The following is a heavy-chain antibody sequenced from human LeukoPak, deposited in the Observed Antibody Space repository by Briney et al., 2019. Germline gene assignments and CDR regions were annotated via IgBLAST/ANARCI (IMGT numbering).Heavy chain of an antibody. V-gene: IGHV3-23*01. CDR1: GFTFSRYA. D-gene: IGHD6-19*01. J-gene: IGHJ4*02. Sequence: GGSLRLSCAASGFTFSRYAMNWVRQAPGKGLEWVSTISISANTHYTDSVKGRFTISRDNSKSTLYLQMNSLRAENTALYYCAKDHDSTGLFQDRDYWGQGTQVTISS. CDR3: AKDHDSTGLFQDRDY. CDR2: ISISANT.